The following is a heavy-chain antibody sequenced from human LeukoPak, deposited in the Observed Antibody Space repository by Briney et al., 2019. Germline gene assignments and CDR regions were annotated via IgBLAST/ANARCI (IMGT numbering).Heavy chain of an antibody. CDR3: AREAPLGGSGWYYFDY. V-gene: IGHV3-66*01. CDR2: IYSGGST. Sequence: GSLRLSCAASGFTVSSNYMSWVRQAPGKGLEWVSVIYSGGSTYYADSVKGRFTISRDNTKNTLYLQMNNLRAEDTAVYYCAREAPLGGSGWYYFDYWGQGTVVTVSS. D-gene: IGHD6-19*01. CDR1: GFTVSSNY. J-gene: IGHJ4*02.